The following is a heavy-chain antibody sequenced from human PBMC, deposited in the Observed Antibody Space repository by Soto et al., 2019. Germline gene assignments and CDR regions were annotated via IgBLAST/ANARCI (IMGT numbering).Heavy chain of an antibody. CDR3: ARSSGGNFGIIIEGTNWFAP. D-gene: IGHD1-26*01. CDR2: INPHGGST. Sequence: ASVKVSCKAPRDTFTSYYINWVRQAPVQGLEWMGVINPHGGSTAYAQKFKGGVTLTRDTSASTVYMEVSSLTSEDTAMYYCARSSGGNFGIIIEGTNWFAPWGQGTLVTVPQ. J-gene: IGHJ5*02. V-gene: IGHV1-46*01. CDR1: RDTFTSYY.